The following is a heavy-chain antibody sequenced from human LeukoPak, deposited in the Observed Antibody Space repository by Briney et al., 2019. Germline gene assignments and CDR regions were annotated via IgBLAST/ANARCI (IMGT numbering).Heavy chain of an antibody. Sequence: SETLPLTCTVSGDSISSGDYYWSWIRQPAGKGLEWIGRISSSGSTNYNPSLKSRVTISVDTSKNQFSLKLSSVTAADTAVYYCARGYSSSWYFNWFDPWGQGTLVTVSS. CDR3: ARGYSSSWYFNWFDP. D-gene: IGHD6-13*01. CDR2: ISSSGST. J-gene: IGHJ5*02. CDR1: GDSISSGDYY. V-gene: IGHV4-61*02.